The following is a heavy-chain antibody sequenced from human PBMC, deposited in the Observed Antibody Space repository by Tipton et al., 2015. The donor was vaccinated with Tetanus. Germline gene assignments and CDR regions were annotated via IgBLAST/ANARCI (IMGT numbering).Heavy chain of an antibody. CDR2: IYTSGST. CDR1: GGSISSYY. V-gene: IGHV4-4*07. CDR3: ARHNYYDSSGYNWYFDL. Sequence: GLVKPSETLSLTCTVSGGSISSYYWSWIRQPAGKGLEWIGRIYTSGSTNYNPPLKSRVTMSVDTPKNQFSLKLSSVTAADTAVYYCARHNYYDSSGYNWYFDLWGRGTLVTVSS. J-gene: IGHJ2*01. D-gene: IGHD3-22*01.